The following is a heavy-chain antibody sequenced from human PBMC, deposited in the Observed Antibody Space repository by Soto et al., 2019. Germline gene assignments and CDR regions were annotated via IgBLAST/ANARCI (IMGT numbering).Heavy chain of an antibody. V-gene: IGHV6-1*01. CDR2: TYYRSEWFN. CDR3: ARDIDFAY. Sequence: PSQTLSLPCALSGDSVSSNSAGWNWIRQSPSRGLEWLGRTYYRSEWFNEYAVSVKSRITINPDTSRNQISLQLNSVTPEDTAIYYCARDIDFAYWGRGTQVTVSS. CDR1: GDSVSSNSAG. D-gene: IGHD3-10*01. J-gene: IGHJ4*01.